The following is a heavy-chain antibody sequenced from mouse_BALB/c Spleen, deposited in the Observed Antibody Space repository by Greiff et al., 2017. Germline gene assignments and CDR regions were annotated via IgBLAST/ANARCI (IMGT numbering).Heavy chain of an antibody. CDR1: GYSITSGYY. J-gene: IGHJ4*01. V-gene: IGHV3-6*02. D-gene: IGHD2-12*01. CDR3: ASPSLPLYAMDY. CDR2: ISYDGSN. Sequence: EVKLVESGPGLVKPSQSLSLTCSVTGYSITSGYYWNWIRQFPGNKLEWMGYISYDGSNNYNPSLKNRISITRDTSKNQFFLKLNSVTTEDTATYYCASPSLPLYAMDYWGQGTSVTVSS.